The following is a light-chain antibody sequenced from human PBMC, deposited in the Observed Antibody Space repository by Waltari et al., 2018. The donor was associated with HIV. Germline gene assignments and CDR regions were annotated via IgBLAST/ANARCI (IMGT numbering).Light chain of an antibody. V-gene: IGLV1-47*01. CDR1: SSNIGTNN. CDR2: KNN. J-gene: IGLJ2*01. CDR3: AGWDESLSGVI. Sequence: QSVLTQPPSTSGTPGQKVTISCSGSSSNIGTNNVYWYQKLPGTAPKLLIYKNNQRPSGVPDRFSGSSSGASSSLAIIGLRSGDEGDYYCAGWDESLSGVIFGGGTKLSVL.